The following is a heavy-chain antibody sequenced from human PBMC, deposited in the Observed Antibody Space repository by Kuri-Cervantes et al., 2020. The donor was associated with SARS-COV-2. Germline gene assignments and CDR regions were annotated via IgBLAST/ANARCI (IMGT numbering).Heavy chain of an antibody. CDR3: TTDLGRVDTAMVYYFDY. CDR2: IKSKTDGGTT. V-gene: IGHV3-15*01. D-gene: IGHD5-18*01. Sequence: GESLKISCAASGFTFSNAWMSWVRQAPGEGLEWVDRIKSKTDGGTTDYAAPVKGRFTISRDDSKNTLYLQMNSLKTEDTAVYYCTTDLGRVDTAMVYYFDYWGQGTLVTVSS. J-gene: IGHJ4*02. CDR1: GFTFSNAW.